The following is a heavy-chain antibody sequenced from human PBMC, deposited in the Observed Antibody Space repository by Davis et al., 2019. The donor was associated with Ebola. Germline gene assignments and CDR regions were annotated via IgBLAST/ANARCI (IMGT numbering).Heavy chain of an antibody. CDR3: ARLSSTWSSLYGMDV. V-gene: IGHV1-8*01. CDR2: MNPDSGKT. CDR1: GYTFSNYD. Sequence: ASVKVSCKASGYTFSNYDINWVRQAPGQGLEWMGWMNPDSGKTGYAQKFQGRVTLTRNTSINTAYMELNNLRSEDTAVYFCARLSSTWSSLYGMDVWGQGTTVTVSS. D-gene: IGHD6-13*01. J-gene: IGHJ6*02.